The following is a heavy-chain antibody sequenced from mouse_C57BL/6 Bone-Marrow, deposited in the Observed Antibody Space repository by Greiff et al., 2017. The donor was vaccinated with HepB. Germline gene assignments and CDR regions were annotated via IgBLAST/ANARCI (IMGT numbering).Heavy chain of an antibody. CDR3: AREAYYYGSRAY. CDR1: GYTFTSYG. V-gene: IGHV1-81*01. CDR2: IYPRSGNT. J-gene: IGHJ3*01. D-gene: IGHD1-1*01. Sequence: VQLQQSGAELARPGASVKLSCKASGYTFTSYGISWVKQRTGQGLEWIGEIYPRSGNTYYNEKFKGKATLTADKSSSTAYMELRSLTSEDSAVYFCAREAYYYGSRAYWGQGTLVTVSA.